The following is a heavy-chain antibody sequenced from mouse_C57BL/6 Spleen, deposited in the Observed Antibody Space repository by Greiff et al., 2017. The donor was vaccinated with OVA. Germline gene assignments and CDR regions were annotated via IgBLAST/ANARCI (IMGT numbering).Heavy chain of an antibody. CDR1: GYSFTGYY. Sequence: EVKLVESGPELVKPGASVKISCKASGYSFTGYYMNWVKQSPEKSLEWIGEINPSTGGTTYNQKFKAKATLTVDKSSSTAYMQLKSLTSEDSAVYYCARPYYGSSYAMDYWGQGTSVTVSS. V-gene: IGHV1-42*01. J-gene: IGHJ4*01. CDR3: ARPYYGSSYAMDY. D-gene: IGHD1-1*01. CDR2: INPSTGGT.